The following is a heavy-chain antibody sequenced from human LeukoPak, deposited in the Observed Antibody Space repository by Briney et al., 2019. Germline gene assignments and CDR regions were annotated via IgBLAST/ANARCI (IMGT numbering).Heavy chain of an antibody. D-gene: IGHD5-24*01. CDR3: ARDLEMATTLYWYFDL. CDR2: IIPIFGIA. CDR1: GGSFNNYA. V-gene: IGHV1-69*04. J-gene: IGHJ2*01. Sequence: ASVKVSCKASGGSFNNYAISWVRQDPGQGLEWMGRIIPIFGIANSAQKFQGRVTITADKSTNTAYMELSSLRSEDTAVYYCARDLEMATTLYWYFDLWGRGTLDTVSS.